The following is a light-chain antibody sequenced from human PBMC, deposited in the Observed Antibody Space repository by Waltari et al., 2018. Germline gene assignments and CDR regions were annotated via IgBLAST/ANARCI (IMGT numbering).Light chain of an antibody. Sequence: QSVLTQPPSVSGAPRQRVTISCSGSSSHIGTNTVNWYHQLPGKAPNLLIYYKDLLPSGVSDRFSGSKSGTSASLAISGLQSEDEADYYCATWDDSLNAYVFGTGTKVTVL. CDR1: SSHIGTNT. V-gene: IGLV1-36*01. CDR2: YKD. CDR3: ATWDDSLNAYV. J-gene: IGLJ1*01.